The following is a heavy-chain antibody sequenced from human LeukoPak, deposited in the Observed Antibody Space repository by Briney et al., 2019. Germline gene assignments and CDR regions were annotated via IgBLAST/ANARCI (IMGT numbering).Heavy chain of an antibody. V-gene: IGHV4-59*01. J-gene: IGHJ4*02. CDR1: GGSIGSYY. D-gene: IGHD6-19*01. CDR3: ARDGVAGGFDY. CDR2: IHYSGST. Sequence: SETLSLTCTVPGGSIGSYYWNWIRQPPGKGLEWIGYIHYSGSTNHNAPLKSRVTISVDTSKNQFSLKLSSVTAADTAVYYCARDGVAGGFDYWGQGTLVTVSS.